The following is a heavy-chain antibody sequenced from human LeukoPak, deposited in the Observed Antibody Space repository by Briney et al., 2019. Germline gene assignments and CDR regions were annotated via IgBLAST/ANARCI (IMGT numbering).Heavy chain of an antibody. CDR3: ARDKYTGYETFDY. Sequence: GASVKVSCKASGYTCTGYYIHWVRQAPGQGLEWMGWINPNNGGTNYAQKFQGRVTMTRDTSISTAYMELNRLTSDDTAVYYCARDKYTGYETFDYWGQGTPVTVSS. J-gene: IGHJ4*02. CDR2: INPNNGGT. D-gene: IGHD5-12*01. CDR1: GYTCTGYY. V-gene: IGHV1-2*02.